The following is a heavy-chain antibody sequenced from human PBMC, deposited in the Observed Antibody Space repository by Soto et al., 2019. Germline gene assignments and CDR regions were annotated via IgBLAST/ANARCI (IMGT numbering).Heavy chain of an antibody. J-gene: IGHJ5*02. CDR3: ARDSSGEGWFDP. Sequence: QVQLVQSGAEVKKPGSSVKVSCKASGGTFSSYTISWVRQAPGQGLEWMGRIIPILGIANYAQKFQGRVTITADKSTSTAYMELSSLRSEDTAVYYCARDSSGEGWFDPWGQGTLVTVSS. V-gene: IGHV1-69*08. CDR1: GGTFSSYT. D-gene: IGHD5-12*01. CDR2: IIPILGIA.